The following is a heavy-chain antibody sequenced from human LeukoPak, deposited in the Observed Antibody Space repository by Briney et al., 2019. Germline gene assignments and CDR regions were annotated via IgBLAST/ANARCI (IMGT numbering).Heavy chain of an antibody. D-gene: IGHD6-13*01. J-gene: IGHJ5*02. CDR2: ISGSGGST. Sequence: PGGSLRLSCADSGFTFSSYAMSWVRQAPGKGLEWVSAISGSGGSTYYADSVKGRFTISRDNSKNTLYLQMNSLRAEDTAVYYCARVVDQQPLNWFDPWGQGTLVTVSS. CDR3: ARVVDQQPLNWFDP. V-gene: IGHV3-23*01. CDR1: GFTFSSYA.